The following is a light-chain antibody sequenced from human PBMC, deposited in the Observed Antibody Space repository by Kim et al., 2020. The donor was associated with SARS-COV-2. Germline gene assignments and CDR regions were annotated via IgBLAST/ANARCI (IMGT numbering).Light chain of an antibody. CDR3: QAWDSSSVV. J-gene: IGLJ2*01. Sequence: SYELTQPPSVSVSPGQTASITCSGDKLGDKYACWYQQKPGQSPVLVNYQDSKRPSGIPERFSGSNSGNTATLTISGTQAMDEADYYCQAWDSSSVVFGEG. CDR1: KLGDKY. CDR2: QDS. V-gene: IGLV3-1*01.